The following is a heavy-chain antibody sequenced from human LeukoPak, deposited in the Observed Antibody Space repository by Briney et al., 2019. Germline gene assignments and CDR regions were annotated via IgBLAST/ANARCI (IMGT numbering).Heavy chain of an antibody. J-gene: IGHJ6*02. CDR2: ISGGGGNT. V-gene: IGHV3-23*01. D-gene: IGHD3-10*01. CDR1: GFTFSNYG. Sequence: GSLRLSCAASGFTFSNYGMSWVRQAPGKGPEWVSAISGGGGNTYYADSVKGRSTVSRDNSKNTLYLQMNSLRAEDTAVYYCASVYYYGSGSQTHLYYYYGMDVWGQGTTVTVSS. CDR3: ASVYYYGSGSQTHLYYYYGMDV.